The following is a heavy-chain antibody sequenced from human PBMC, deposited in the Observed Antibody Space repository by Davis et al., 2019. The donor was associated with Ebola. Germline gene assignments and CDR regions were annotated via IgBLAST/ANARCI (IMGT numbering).Heavy chain of an antibody. Sequence: MPSETLSLTCTVSGGSVSSGGHYWSWIRLSPGKGLEWVGYMSYSGTSKYNPSLKSRVTISIDPSKNQFSLKLTSMTAADTGVYFCSRDPSTIGLWDLWGQGTMVTVSS. V-gene: IGHV4-61*08. CDR2: MSYSGTS. CDR3: SRDPSTIGLWDL. D-gene: IGHD3-16*01. J-gene: IGHJ3*01. CDR1: GGSVSSGGHY.